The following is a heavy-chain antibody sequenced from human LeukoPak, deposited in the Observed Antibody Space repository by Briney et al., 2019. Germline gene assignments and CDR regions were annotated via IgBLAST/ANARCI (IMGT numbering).Heavy chain of an antibody. CDR2: ISYDGTNI. CDR3: ARGLTNFDASSPPVY. D-gene: IGHD2-8*01. J-gene: IGHJ4*02. V-gene: IGHV3-30*01. CDR1: VFTFTNYA. Sequence: GGSLRLSCAASVFTFTNYAIQWVRQAPGKGLEWVAVISYDGTNIYYGDSVKGRFTISRDNSKNTVYLQMNNLRAEDTAVYHCARGLTNFDASSPPVYWGQGTLVTVSS.